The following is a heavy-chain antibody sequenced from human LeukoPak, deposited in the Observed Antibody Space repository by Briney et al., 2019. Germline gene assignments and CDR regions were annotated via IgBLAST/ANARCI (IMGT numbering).Heavy chain of an antibody. CDR1: GFTFSSYA. CDR2: ISGSGGST. D-gene: IGHD6-6*01. Sequence: PSGGSLRLSCAASGFTFSSYAMSWVRQAPGKGLEWVSAISGSGGSTYYADSVKGRFTISRDKSKNTLYLQMNSLRAEDTAVYYCANWEPSGAGRPRYWGQGTLVTVSS. CDR3: ANWEPSGAGRPRY. V-gene: IGHV3-23*01. J-gene: IGHJ4*02.